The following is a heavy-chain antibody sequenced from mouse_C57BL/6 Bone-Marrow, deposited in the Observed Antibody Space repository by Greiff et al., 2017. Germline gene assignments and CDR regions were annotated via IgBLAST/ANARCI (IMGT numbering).Heavy chain of an antibody. CDR1: GFTFSSYA. V-gene: IGHV5-9-1*02. J-gene: IGHJ3*01. CDR2: ISSGGDYI. Sequence: EVKLVASGEGLVKPGGSLKLSCAASGFTFSSYAMSWVRQTPEKRLEWVAYISSGGDYIYYADTVQGRFTISRDNARNTLYLQMSSLKSEDTAMYYCTRDDGNYGPFAYWGQGTLVTVSA. D-gene: IGHD2-3*01. CDR3: TRDDGNYGPFAY.